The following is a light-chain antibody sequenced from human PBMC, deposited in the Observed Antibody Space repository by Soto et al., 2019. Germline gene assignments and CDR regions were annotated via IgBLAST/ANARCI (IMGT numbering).Light chain of an antibody. Sequence: SPGTLSVSPGERATLSCRAGQGVTTNFAWYQQKSGQSPRLLIYDVSIRATGVPARFSGTGSETDFTLTISGLQSEDSAVYFCHQYNNWPFSFGQGTGPEI. CDR3: HQYNNWPFS. V-gene: IGKV3-15*01. CDR2: DVS. J-gene: IGKJ5*01. CDR1: QGVTTN.